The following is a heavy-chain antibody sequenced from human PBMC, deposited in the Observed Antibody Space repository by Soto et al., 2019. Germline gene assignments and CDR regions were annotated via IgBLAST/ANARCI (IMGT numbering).Heavy chain of an antibody. CDR2: IYYSGST. D-gene: IGHD5-12*01. J-gene: IGHJ4*02. Sequence: PSETLSLTCTVSGGSISSYYWSWIRQPPGKGLEWIGYIYYSGSTNYNPSLKSRVTTSVDTSKNQFSLRLSSVTAADTAVYYCARHMVAGWIRQFDYWGQGTLVTVSS. V-gene: IGHV4-59*08. CDR3: ARHMVAGWIRQFDY. CDR1: GGSISSYY.